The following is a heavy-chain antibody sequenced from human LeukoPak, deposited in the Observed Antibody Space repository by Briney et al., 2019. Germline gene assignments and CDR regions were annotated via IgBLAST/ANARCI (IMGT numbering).Heavy chain of an antibody. CDR3: ARERDGRGSGSNNWFDP. Sequence: SETLSLTCTVSGGSISSYYWSWIRQPPGKGLEWIGYIYYSGSTNYNPSLKSRVTISVDTSKNQFSLKLSSVTAADTAVYYCARERDGRGSGSNNWFDPWDQGTLVTVSS. V-gene: IGHV4-59*01. CDR1: GGSISSYY. CDR2: IYYSGST. D-gene: IGHD3-10*01. J-gene: IGHJ5*02.